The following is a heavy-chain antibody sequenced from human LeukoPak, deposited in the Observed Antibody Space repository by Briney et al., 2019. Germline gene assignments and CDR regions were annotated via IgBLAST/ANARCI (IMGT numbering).Heavy chain of an antibody. CDR1: GYTFTSYG. D-gene: IGHD2-2*02. Sequence: ASVKLSCKASGYTFTSYGISWVRQAPGQGLEWMGWICAYNGNTNYAQKHQGRVTMATDTSTSTAYMELRSLRSDDTAVYYCARVIPAAIQGEGFDYWGQGTLVTVSS. V-gene: IGHV1-18*01. CDR2: ICAYNGNT. J-gene: IGHJ4*02. CDR3: ARVIPAAIQGEGFDY.